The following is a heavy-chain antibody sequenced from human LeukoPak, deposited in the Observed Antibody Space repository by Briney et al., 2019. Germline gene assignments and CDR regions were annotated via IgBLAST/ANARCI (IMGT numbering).Heavy chain of an antibody. CDR2: IRYDGSNK. V-gene: IGHV3-30*02. J-gene: IGHJ3*02. D-gene: IGHD3-3*01. Sequence: GGSLRLSCAASGFTFSSYAMHWVRQAPGKGLEWVAFIRYDGSNKYYADSVKGRFTISRDNSKDTLYLQMNSLRAEDTAVYYCAKPPLLEWLKLLSTFDIWGQGTMVTVSS. CDR1: GFTFSSYA. CDR3: AKPPLLEWLKLLSTFDI.